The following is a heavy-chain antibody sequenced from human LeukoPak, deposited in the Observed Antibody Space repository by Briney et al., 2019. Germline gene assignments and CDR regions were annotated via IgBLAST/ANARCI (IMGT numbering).Heavy chain of an antibody. J-gene: IGHJ5*02. D-gene: IGHD3-22*01. CDR2: ISGSGDST. CDR3: ARDYFSSGEPEAWFDP. V-gene: IGHV3-23*01. Sequence: PGGFLRLSCAASGFTFRSYAMSWVRQAPGKGLEWVSAISGSGDSTYYADSVKGRFTISRDNSKNTLYLQMNSLRAEDTAVYYCARDYFSSGEPEAWFDPWGQGTLVTVSS. CDR1: GFTFRSYA.